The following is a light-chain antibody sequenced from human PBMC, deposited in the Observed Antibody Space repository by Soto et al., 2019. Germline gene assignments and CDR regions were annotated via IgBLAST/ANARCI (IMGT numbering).Light chain of an antibody. CDR3: QQYGSSPSWT. J-gene: IGKJ1*01. CDR1: QSVSSSY. Sequence: IELRQSPGTLSLSPGERATLSCRASQSVSSSYLAWYQQKPGQAPRLLIYGASSRATGIPDRFSGSGSGTDFTLTISRLEPEDFAVYYCQQYGSSPSWTFGQGTKV. CDR2: GAS. V-gene: IGKV3-20*01.